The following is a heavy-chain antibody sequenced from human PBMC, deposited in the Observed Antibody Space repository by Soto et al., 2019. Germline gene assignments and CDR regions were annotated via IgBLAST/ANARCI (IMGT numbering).Heavy chain of an antibody. CDR1: GFTFNNYA. CDR2: ISDDGSNK. CDR3: ARDVHQFWSGYGY. D-gene: IGHD3-3*01. Sequence: QVQLVESGGGVVQPGRSLRLSCTASGFTFNNYAIHWVRQAPGKGLEWVAVISDDGSNKYYADSVKGRFTISRDNSKNTLYLQMNSLRGEDTAVYYCARDVHQFWSGYGYWGQGTLVTVSS. J-gene: IGHJ4*02. V-gene: IGHV3-30-3*01.